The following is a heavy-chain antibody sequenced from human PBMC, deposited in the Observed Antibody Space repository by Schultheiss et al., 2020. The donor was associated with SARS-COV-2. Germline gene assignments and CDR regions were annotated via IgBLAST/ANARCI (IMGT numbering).Heavy chain of an antibody. D-gene: IGHD3-22*01. V-gene: IGHV1-2*06. Sequence: ASVKVSCKASGYTFTGYYMHWVRQAPGQGLEWMGRINPNSGGTNYAQKFQGRVTMTRDTSTSTVYMELSSLRSEDTAVYYCAADRGIVVSLYWGQGTLVTVSS. CDR2: INPNSGGT. CDR1: GYTFTGYY. CDR3: AADRGIVVSLY. J-gene: IGHJ4*02.